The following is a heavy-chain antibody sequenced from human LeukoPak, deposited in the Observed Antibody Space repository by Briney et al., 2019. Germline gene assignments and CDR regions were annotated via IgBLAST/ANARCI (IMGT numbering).Heavy chain of an antibody. Sequence: GGSLRLSCAASGFTFSNAWMSWVRQAPGKGLEWVGRIKSKTDGGTTDYAAPAKGRFTISRDDSKNTLYLQMNSLKTEDTAVYYCTTFTMVRGVIRDYWGQGNLVTVSS. CDR1: GFTFSNAW. CDR3: TTFTMVRGVIRDY. V-gene: IGHV3-15*01. CDR2: IKSKTDGGTT. J-gene: IGHJ4*02. D-gene: IGHD3-10*01.